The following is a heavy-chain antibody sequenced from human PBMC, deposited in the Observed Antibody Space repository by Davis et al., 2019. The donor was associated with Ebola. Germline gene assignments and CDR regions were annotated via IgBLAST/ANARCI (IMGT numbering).Heavy chain of an antibody. D-gene: IGHD1-7*01. J-gene: IGHJ5*02. CDR2: INPSGGST. Sequence: ASVKVSCKASGYTFTSYYMHWVRQAPGQGLEWMGIINPSGGSTSYAQKFQGRLTITRDTSASTVYMELSSLRFEDTAVYYCARGVTGTTDWFDPWGQGTLVTVSS. CDR1: GYTFTSYY. CDR3: ARGVTGTTDWFDP. V-gene: IGHV1-46*01.